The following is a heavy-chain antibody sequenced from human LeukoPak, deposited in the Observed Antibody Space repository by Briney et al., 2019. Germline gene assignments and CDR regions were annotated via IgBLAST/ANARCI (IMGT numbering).Heavy chain of an antibody. CDR3: ARREARGKFDY. V-gene: IGHV4-39*07. CDR2: IYSTGSA. CDR1: GVSISSDNYN. D-gene: IGHD6-6*01. J-gene: IGHJ4*02. Sequence: PSETLSLTCAVSGVSISSDNYNCVWIRQPPGTGLEWIGTIYSTGSAYYNPSLKSRVTLSVDTSKNQFSLNLSSVTAADTAVYYCARREARGKFDYWGQGALVTVSS.